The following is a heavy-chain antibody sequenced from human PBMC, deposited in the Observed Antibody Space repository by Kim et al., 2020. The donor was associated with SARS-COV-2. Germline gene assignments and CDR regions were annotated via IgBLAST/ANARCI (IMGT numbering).Heavy chain of an antibody. J-gene: IGHJ4*02. D-gene: IGHD3-3*01. CDR1: GFTMNINY. Sequence: GGSLRLSCAASGFTMNINYMSWVRQAPGKGLEWVSVIHSGGSTHHADSVKGRFTISRDDSKNTMYLQMNSLRVEDTAVYYCARGGFLRGYDYWGQGTLVTASA. V-gene: IGHV3-66*01. CDR2: IHSGGST. CDR3: ARGGFLRGYDY.